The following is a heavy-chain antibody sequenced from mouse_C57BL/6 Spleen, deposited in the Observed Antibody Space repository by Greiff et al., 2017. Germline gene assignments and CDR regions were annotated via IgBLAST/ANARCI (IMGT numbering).Heavy chain of an antibody. CDR2: IYPRSGNT. V-gene: IGHV1-81*01. Sequence: QVQLQQSGAELARPGASVKLSCKASGYTFTSYGISWVKQRTGQGLEWIGEIYPRSGNTYYNEKFKGKATLTADKSSSTSYMELRSLASEDSAVYFCAREEITTVVATPAWFAYWGQGTLVTVSA. CDR1: GYTFTSYG. CDR3: AREEITTVVATPAWFAY. J-gene: IGHJ3*01. D-gene: IGHD1-1*01.